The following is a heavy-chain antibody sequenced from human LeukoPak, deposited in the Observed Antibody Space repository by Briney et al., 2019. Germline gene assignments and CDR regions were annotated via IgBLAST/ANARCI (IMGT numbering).Heavy chain of an antibody. D-gene: IGHD3-22*01. V-gene: IGHV4-30-4*01. J-gene: IGHJ4*02. CDR1: GGSISSGDYY. CDR3: ARVSGQGGDYYDSSGYTLYDY. CDR2: IYYSGST. Sequence: PSETLSLTCTVSGGSISSGDYYWSWIRQPPGKGLEWIGYIYYSGSTYYNPSLKSRVTISVDTSKNQFSLKLSSVTAADTAVYYCARVSGQGGDYYDSSGYTLYDYWGQGTLVIVSS.